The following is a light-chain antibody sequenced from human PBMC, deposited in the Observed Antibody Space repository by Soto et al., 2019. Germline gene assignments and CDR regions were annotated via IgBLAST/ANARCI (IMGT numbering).Light chain of an antibody. J-gene: IGKJ2*01. CDR2: AAS. CDR3: QQSYSTPPYT. CDR1: QSISSY. Sequence: DIQMTQSPSSLSASVGDRVTITCRASQSISSYLNWYQQKPGKAPKLLIYAASSLQSGVPSRFSGSGSGTDFPLTISSLQPEDFANYYCQQSYSTPPYTFGQGT. V-gene: IGKV1-39*01.